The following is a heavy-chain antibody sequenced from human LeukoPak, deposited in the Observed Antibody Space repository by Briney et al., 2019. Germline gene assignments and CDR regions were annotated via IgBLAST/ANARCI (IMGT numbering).Heavy chain of an antibody. Sequence: PSETLSLTCAVYGGSFSGYYWSWLRQPPGKGLEWIGEINHSGSTNYNPSLKSRVTISVDTSKNQFSLKLSSVTAADTAVYYCARSRSRDILTGYRSPLYYWGQGTLVTVSS. CDR2: INHSGST. CDR3: ARSRSRDILTGYRSPLYY. D-gene: IGHD3-9*01. J-gene: IGHJ4*02. V-gene: IGHV4-34*01. CDR1: GGSFSGYY.